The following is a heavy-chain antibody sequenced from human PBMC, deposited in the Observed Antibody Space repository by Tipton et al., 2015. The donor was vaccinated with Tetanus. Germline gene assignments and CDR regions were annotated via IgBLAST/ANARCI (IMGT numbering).Heavy chain of an antibody. Sequence: TLSLTCTVSGASVSSGGYYWTWIRQPPGRGLEWIGFVHYSGRTNYSPSLRSPVSLSVDTSKNQFSLNLSSVTAADTAVYYCASIGWPQQNKPAFDIWGQGTVGTVSS. CDR3: ASIGWPQQNKPAFDI. J-gene: IGHJ3*02. CDR2: VHYSGRT. D-gene: IGHD6-19*01. CDR1: GASVSSGGYY. V-gene: IGHV4-61*08.